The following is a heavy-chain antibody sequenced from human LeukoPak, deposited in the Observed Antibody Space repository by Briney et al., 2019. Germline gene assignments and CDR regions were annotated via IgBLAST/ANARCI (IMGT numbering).Heavy chain of an antibody. D-gene: IGHD1-26*01. CDR3: TRESGAFSPFGF. V-gene: IGHV4-4*02. CDR1: GGSIMSSSW. J-gene: IGHJ4*02. CDR2: VHLSEAT. Sequence: PSETLSLTCAVSGGSIMSSSWWRWCIQPPGKRLVGIGEVHLSEATNYNSSLEIRVSMSIATSKDQMSLKLTSVTAAETAIYFCTRESGAFSPFGFWGQGTLVTVSS.